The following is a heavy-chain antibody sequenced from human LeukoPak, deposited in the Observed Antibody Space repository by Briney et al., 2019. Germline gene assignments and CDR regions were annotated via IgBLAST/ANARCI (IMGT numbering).Heavy chain of an antibody. V-gene: IGHV4-59*08. CDR1: GGSISSYY. CDR2: IYYSGST. CDR3: ASHSNYYYYYYYYMDV. Sequence: SETLSLTCTVSGGSISSYYWSWIRQPPGKGLEWIGYIYYSGSTNYNPSLKSRVTISVDTSKNQFSLKLSSVTAADTAVYYCASHSNYYYYYYYYMDVWGKGTTVTVS. D-gene: IGHD4-11*01. J-gene: IGHJ6*03.